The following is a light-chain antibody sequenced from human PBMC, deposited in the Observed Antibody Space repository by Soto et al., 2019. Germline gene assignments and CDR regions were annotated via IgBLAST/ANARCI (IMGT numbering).Light chain of an antibody. CDR2: SNE. Sequence: QSVLTQPPSASGTPGQTVTISFSGTRSSIGSNTVNWYQQFPGTAPKLLIYSNELRPSWVPDRISGSKSGTSASLAISGLQSEDAADYYCAAWDDSLLGVVFGGGTKLTVL. CDR3: AAWDDSLLGVV. V-gene: IGLV1-44*01. CDR1: RSSIGSNT. J-gene: IGLJ2*01.